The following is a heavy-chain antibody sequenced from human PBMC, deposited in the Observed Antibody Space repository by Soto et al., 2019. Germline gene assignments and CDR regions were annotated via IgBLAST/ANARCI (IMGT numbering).Heavy chain of an antibody. V-gene: IGHV4-30-2*01. D-gene: IGHD3-10*01. J-gene: IGHJ4*02. CDR2: IYHSGST. CDR3: ARVRSYFDY. CDR1: GGSISSDGYS. Sequence: PSETLSLTCAVSGGSISSDGYSWSWIRQPPGKGLEWIGYIYHSGSTYYSPSLKSRVTISVDRSKNQFSLKLSSVTAADTAVYYCARVRSYFDYWGQGTLVTVSS.